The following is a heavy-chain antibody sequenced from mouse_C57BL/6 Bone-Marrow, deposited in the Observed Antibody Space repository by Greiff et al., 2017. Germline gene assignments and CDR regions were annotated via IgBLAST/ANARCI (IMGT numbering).Heavy chain of an antibody. V-gene: IGHV5-17*01. J-gene: IGHJ2*01. D-gene: IGHD2-3*01. CDR2: ISSGSSTI. CDR3: ARERNDSYYRYFDY. CDR1: GFTFSDYG. Sequence: EVQRVESGGGLVKPGGSLKLSCAASGFTFSDYGMHWFRQAPEKGLEWVAYISSGSSTIYYAATVKGRFTISRDKAKNTLFLQMTSLRSEHTDMSYCARERNDSYYRYFDYWGQGTTLTVSS.